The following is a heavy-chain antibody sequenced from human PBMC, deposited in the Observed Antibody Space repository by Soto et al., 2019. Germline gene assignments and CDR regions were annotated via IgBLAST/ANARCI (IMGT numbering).Heavy chain of an antibody. V-gene: IGHV3-73*01. CDR2: IRSNSNSYAT. CDR3: TRGYGDYVRDY. J-gene: IGHJ4*02. D-gene: IGHD4-17*01. Sequence: EVQLVESGGGLVQPGGSKKLSCAVSGFTFSGSAMHWVRQASGKGLEWVGSIRSNSNSYATAYAASVKGRFTISRDDSKNTAYPQMNSLKTEDTAVYYCTRGYGDYVRDYWGQGTLVTVSS. CDR1: GFTFSGSA.